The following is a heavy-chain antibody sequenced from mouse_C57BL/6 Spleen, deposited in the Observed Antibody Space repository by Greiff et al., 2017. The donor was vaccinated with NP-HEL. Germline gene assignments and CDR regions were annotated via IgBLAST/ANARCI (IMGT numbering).Heavy chain of an antibody. CDR1: GYSITSGYY. CDR2: ISYDGSN. J-gene: IGHJ1*03. V-gene: IGHV3-6*01. CDR3: AREKVANWYFDV. D-gene: IGHD1-1*01. Sequence: EVQLVESGPGLVKPSQSLSLTCSVTGYSITSGYYWNWIRQFPGNKLEWMGYISYDGSNNYNPSLKNRISITRDTSKNQFFLKLNSVTTEDTATYYCAREKVANWYFDVWGTGTTVTVSS.